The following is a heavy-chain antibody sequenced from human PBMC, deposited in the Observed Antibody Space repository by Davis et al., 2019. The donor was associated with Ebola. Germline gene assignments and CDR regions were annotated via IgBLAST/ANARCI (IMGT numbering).Heavy chain of an antibody. CDR2: ISAYNCNT. V-gene: IGHV1-18*04. CDR3: ARGRFCSSTSCYVYYYYGMDV. D-gene: IGHD2-2*01. Sequence: ASVKVSCKASGYTFTSYGISWVRQAPGQGLEWMGWISAYNCNTNYAQKLQGRVTMTTDTSTSTAYMELRSLRSDDTAVYYCARGRFCSSTSCYVYYYYGMDVWGKGTTVTVSS. J-gene: IGHJ6*04. CDR1: GYTFTSYG.